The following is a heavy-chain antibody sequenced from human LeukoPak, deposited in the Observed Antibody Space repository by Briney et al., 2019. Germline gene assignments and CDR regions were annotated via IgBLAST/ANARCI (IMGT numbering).Heavy chain of an antibody. V-gene: IGHV4-31*03. D-gene: IGHD3-22*01. CDR3: ARDMPPYDSSGRDAFDI. J-gene: IGHJ3*02. CDR1: GGSISSGGYY. Sequence: PSETLSLTCTVSGGSISSGGYYWSWIRQHPGKGLEWIGYIYYSGSTYYNPSLKSRVTISVYTSKNQFSLKLSSVTAADTAVYYCARDMPPYDSSGRDAFDIWGQGTMVTVSS. CDR2: IYYSGST.